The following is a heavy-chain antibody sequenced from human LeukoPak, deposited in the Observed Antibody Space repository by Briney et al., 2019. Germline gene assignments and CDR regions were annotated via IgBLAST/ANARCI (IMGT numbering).Heavy chain of an antibody. J-gene: IGHJ4*02. V-gene: IGHV3-7*01. Sequence: PGGSLRLSCAASGFTFSSYWMSWVRQAPGKGLEWVANIKQDGSEKYYVDSVKGRFTISRDNAKNSLYLQMNSLRAEDTAVYYCARETYYYDSNAFRAPHYFDYWGQGTLVTVSS. CDR3: ARETYYYDSNAFRAPHYFDY. CDR2: IKQDGSEK. D-gene: IGHD3-22*01. CDR1: GFTFSSYW.